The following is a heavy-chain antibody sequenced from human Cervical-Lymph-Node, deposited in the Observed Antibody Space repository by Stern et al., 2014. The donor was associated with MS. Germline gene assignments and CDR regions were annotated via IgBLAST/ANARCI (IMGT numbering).Heavy chain of an antibody. D-gene: IGHD3-3*01. J-gene: IGHJ4*02. CDR1: GGSISSGGYY. V-gene: IGHV4-31*03. CDR2: IYYSVST. CDR3: ARVSYDFWSGYYVFDY. Sequence: VQLVESGPGLVKPSQTLSLTCTVSGGSISSGGYYWSWIRPHPGKGLEWIGYIYYSVSTYYNPSLKSRVTISVDTSKNQFSLKLSSVTAADTAVYYCARVSYDFWSGYYVFDYWGQGTLVTVSS.